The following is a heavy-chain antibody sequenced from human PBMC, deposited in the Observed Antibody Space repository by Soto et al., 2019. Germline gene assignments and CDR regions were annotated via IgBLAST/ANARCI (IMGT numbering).Heavy chain of an antibody. CDR2: IHYSVST. V-gene: IGHV4-59*11. CDR1: GGSIRSHY. Sequence: LETQSLTSTVSGGSIRSHYWSWILQPPGKGLEWIGYIHYSVSTNYNPSLKSRVTISVDTSKNQFSLKLSSVTAADTAVYYGARLARYWSGASCYCAFDYWGQGTLVTVS. CDR3: ARLARYWSGASCYCAFDY. D-gene: IGHD2-15*01. J-gene: IGHJ4*02.